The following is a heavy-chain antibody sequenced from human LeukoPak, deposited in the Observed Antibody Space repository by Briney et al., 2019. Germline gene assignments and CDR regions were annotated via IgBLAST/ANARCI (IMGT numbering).Heavy chain of an antibody. D-gene: IGHD3-22*01. CDR1: GGSFSGYY. Sequence: SETLSLTCAVYGGSFSGYYWSWIRQPPGKGLEWIGEINHSGSTNYNPSLKSRVTISVDTSKNQFSLKLSSVTAADTAVYYCAREYYYDSSGYYNGRHDAFDIWGQGTMVTVSS. CDR3: AREYYYDSSGYYNGRHDAFDI. J-gene: IGHJ3*02. V-gene: IGHV4-34*01. CDR2: INHSGST.